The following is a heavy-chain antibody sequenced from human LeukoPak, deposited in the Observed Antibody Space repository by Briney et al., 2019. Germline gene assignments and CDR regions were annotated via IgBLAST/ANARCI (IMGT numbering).Heavy chain of an antibody. V-gene: IGHV3-21*04. CDR3: AKKSVAVQTSGGVGYFDY. D-gene: IGHD5/OR15-5a*01. Sequence: GGSLRLSCAASGFTFSSYSMNWVRQAPGKGLEWVSSISSSSSYIYYADSVKGRFTISRDNAKNSLYLQMNSLGAEDTAVYYCAKKSVAVQTSGGVGYFDYWGQGTLVTVSS. J-gene: IGHJ4*02. CDR1: GFTFSSYS. CDR2: ISSSSSYI.